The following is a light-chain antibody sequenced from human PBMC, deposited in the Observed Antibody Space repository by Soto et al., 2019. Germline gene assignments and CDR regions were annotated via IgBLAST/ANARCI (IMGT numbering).Light chain of an antibody. J-gene: IGLJ2*01. CDR3: CSYAGSNSLV. CDR2: EVS. Sequence: QAVVTQPPSAFGSPGQSVTISCTGTSSDVGGYNYVSWYQHHPGKAPKLMIYEVSKRPSGVPDRFSGSKSGNTASLTVSGLQAEDEADYYCCSYAGSNSLVFGGVTKLTVL. V-gene: IGLV2-8*01. CDR1: SSDVGGYNY.